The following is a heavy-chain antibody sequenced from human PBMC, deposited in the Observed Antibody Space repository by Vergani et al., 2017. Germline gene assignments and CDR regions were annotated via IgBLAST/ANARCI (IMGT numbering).Heavy chain of an antibody. V-gene: IGHV4-38-2*02. CDR3: GSLDGSLREN. J-gene: IGHJ4*02. CDR2: SYHSGRT. CDR1: DFSITSGDY. Sequence: QVQLQESGPGLVKPSETLSLICTVSDFSITSGDYWGWIRQPPGKGLEWIGTSYHSGRTYYNPSLRSRLTISVDTSKNQFSLTLRSVTAADTAVYHCGSLDGSLRENWGQGTLVTVSS. D-gene: IGHD1-26*01.